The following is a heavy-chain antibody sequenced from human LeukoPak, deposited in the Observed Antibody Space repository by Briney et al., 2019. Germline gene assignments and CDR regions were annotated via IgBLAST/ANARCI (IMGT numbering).Heavy chain of an antibody. J-gene: IGHJ5*02. Sequence: ASVKVSCKASGYTFTSYYMHWVRQAPGQGLEWMGIINPSGGSTNYAQKFQGRVTMTRDTSISTAYMELSRLRSDDTAVYYCAREAGDYYGSGSYLGGNWFDPWGQGTLVTVSS. CDR2: INPSGGST. CDR1: GYTFTSYY. V-gene: IGHV1-46*01. CDR3: AREAGDYYGSGSYLGGNWFDP. D-gene: IGHD3-10*01.